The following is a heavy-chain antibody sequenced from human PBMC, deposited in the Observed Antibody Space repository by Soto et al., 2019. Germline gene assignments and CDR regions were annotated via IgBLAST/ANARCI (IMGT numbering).Heavy chain of an antibody. CDR3: ARPYSSGLVHDYYYAMDV. J-gene: IGHJ6*01. D-gene: IGHD6-25*01. V-gene: IGHV1-69*12. CDR2: IIPIYRTT. Sequence: QVQLVQSGAEVKKPGSSVKVSCKASGGTFDTHAISWVRQAPGQGLEWMGGIIPIYRTTNYPQKFQGRLTITADESSNTAYMELTGLKSEDTALYYCARPYSSGLVHDYYYAMDVWGQGTTVTVSS. CDR1: GGTFDTHA.